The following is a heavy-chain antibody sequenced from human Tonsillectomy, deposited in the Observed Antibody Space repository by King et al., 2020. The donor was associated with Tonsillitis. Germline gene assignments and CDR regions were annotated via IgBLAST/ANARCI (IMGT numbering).Heavy chain of an antibody. J-gene: IGHJ3*02. V-gene: IGHV3-48*01. CDR3: AREAVVGAFDI. CDR2: ISSSSSTI. CDR1: GFTFSSYS. Sequence: VQLVESGGGLVQPGGSLRLSCAASGFTFSSYSMNWVRQAPGKGREGVSYISSSSSTIYYADSVKGRFTISRANAKNSLYLQMNSLRAEDTAVYYCAREAVVGAFDIWGQGTMVTVSS. D-gene: IGHD1-26*01.